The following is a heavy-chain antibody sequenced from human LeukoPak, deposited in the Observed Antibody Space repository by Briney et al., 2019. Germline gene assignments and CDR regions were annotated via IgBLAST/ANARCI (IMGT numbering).Heavy chain of an antibody. Sequence: GGSLRLSCAASGFTFSSYGMHWVRQAPGKGLEWVTFISYDGSNKYYADSVKGRFSISRDNSKNTLYLQMNSLRTDDTAVYYCARQHTSSWFFGFDFWGQGTLVTVSS. D-gene: IGHD6-13*01. V-gene: IGHV3-30*03. CDR2: ISYDGSNK. CDR3: ARQHTSSWFFGFDF. J-gene: IGHJ4*02. CDR1: GFTFSSYG.